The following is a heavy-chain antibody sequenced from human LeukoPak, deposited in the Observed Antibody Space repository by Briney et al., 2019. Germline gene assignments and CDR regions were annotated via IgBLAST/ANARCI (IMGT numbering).Heavy chain of an antibody. D-gene: IGHD5-24*01. J-gene: IGHJ4*02. CDR2: IIPILGIA. CDR3: ARALRRRDDYNYNY. Sequence: SVKVSCKASGCTFSSYAISWVRQAPGQGLEWMGRIIPILGIANYAQKFQGRVTITADKSTSTAYMELSSLRSEDTAVYYCARALRRRDDYNYNYWGQETLVTVSS. V-gene: IGHV1-69*04. CDR1: GCTFSSYA.